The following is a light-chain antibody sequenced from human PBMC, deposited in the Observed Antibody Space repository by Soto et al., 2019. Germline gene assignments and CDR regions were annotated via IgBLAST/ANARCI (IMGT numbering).Light chain of an antibody. CDR3: QQYGRSPPMT. Sequence: EIVLTQSPATLSLSPGERATLSCRASQSVSSNYLAWYQQKPGQAPRLLIYGASTRATGIPDRFSGSGSGTDFTLTISRLEPEDFAVYYCQQYGRSPPMTFGQGTRREIK. V-gene: IGKV3-20*01. CDR1: QSVSSNY. J-gene: IGKJ5*01. CDR2: GAS.